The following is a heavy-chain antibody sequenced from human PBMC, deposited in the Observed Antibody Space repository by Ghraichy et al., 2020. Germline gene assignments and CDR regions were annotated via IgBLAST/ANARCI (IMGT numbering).Heavy chain of an antibody. CDR1: GFSFTDYW. CDR3: VRSYKDGLRHFDY. V-gene: IGHV3-74*01. J-gene: IGHJ4*02. D-gene: IGHD1-14*01. Sequence: GTLRLSCAASGFSFTDYWMHWVRQTPGRGLEWVSHLNTDGTTVNYADSVKGRFTISRDNAKNTVYLQMISLTVEDTAFYYCVRSYKDGLRHFDYWGQGTLVTVSS. CDR2: LNTDGTTV.